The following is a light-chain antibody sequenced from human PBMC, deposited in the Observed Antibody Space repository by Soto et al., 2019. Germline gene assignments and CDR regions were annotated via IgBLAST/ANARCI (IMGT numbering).Light chain of an antibody. J-gene: IGKJ5*01. CDR3: QQYNSYAIT. Sequence: DIHLTQSPSSLSASVGDRVTITCRASQAITNNLAWYQQKPGNPPRLLIYEESTLHSGVPSRFSGRKVGTEFTLTIFSLQPDDFATYYCQQYNSYAITFGQGTRLEIK. CDR1: QAITNN. CDR2: EES. V-gene: IGKV1-9*01.